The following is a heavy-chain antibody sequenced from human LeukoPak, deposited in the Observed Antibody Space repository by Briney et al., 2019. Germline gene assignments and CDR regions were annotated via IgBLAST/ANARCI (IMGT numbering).Heavy chain of an antibody. CDR2: IYYTGST. CDR3: ARRRHDYGDYYFDN. J-gene: IGHJ4*02. CDR1: GGSISSYY. D-gene: IGHD4-17*01. V-gene: IGHV4-59*01. Sequence: SETLSLTCTVAGGSISSYYWSWIRQPPGKGLEWIGYIYYTGSTNYNPSLKSRVTISVDTSKNQFSLKLNSVTAADTAVYYCARRRHDYGDYYFDNWGQGTLVTVSS.